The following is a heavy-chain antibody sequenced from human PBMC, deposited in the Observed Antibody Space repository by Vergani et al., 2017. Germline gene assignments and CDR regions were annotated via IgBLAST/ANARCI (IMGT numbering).Heavy chain of an antibody. CDR2: ISWNSGSI. CDR3: ARVHSLGIAARLAADAFDI. J-gene: IGHJ3*02. V-gene: IGHV3-9*01. D-gene: IGHD6-6*01. Sequence: EVQLVESGGGLVQPGRSLRLSCAASGFTFDDYAMHWVRQAPGKGLEWVSGISWNSGSIGYADSVKGRFTISRDNAKNSLYLQMNSLRAEDTAVYYCARVHSLGIAARLAADAFDIWGQGTMVTVSS. CDR1: GFTFDDYA.